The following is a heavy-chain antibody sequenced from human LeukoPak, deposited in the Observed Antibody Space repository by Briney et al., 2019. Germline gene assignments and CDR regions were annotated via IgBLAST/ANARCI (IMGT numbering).Heavy chain of an antibody. CDR1: GFTFSNAW. J-gene: IGHJ4*02. Sequence: GGSLRLSCAASGFTFSNAWMTWVRQAPGKGLEWVGRIKSKTDGGTTDYAEPVKGRFTISRDDSKNTLYLQMNSLKTEDTAVYYCTTDLSSPQRRTRWLAWWGDFWGQGTLLTVS. CDR2: IKSKTDGGTT. D-gene: IGHD5-24*01. V-gene: IGHV3-15*01. CDR3: TTDLSSPQRRTRWLAWWGDF.